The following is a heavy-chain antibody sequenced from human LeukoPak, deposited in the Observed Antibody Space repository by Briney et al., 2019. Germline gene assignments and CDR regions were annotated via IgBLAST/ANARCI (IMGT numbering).Heavy chain of an antibody. CDR2: IRYDGSNK. J-gene: IGHJ4*02. CDR1: GFTFSSYA. D-gene: IGHD6-19*01. V-gene: IGHV3-30*02. Sequence: PGGSLRLSCAASGFTFSSYAMHWVRQAPGKGLEWVAFIRYDGSNKYYADSVKGRFTISRDNSKNTLYLQMNSLRAEDTAVYYCARGVRIAVAGYIDYWGQGTLVTVSS. CDR3: ARGVRIAVAGYIDY.